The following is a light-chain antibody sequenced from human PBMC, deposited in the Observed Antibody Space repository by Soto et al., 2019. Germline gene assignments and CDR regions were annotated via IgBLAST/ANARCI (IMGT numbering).Light chain of an antibody. CDR2: DVS. CDR1: QSVGSA. J-gene: IGKJ1*01. V-gene: IGKV3-11*01. Sequence: ETVLTQSPATLSLSPGEGATLSCRASQSVGSALAWYQQKPGQAPRLLIHDVSIRATGVPARFSGDGSGTGFTLTVINLESEDFAVYYCHHRSSWPATFGQGTKVEI. CDR3: HHRSSWPAT.